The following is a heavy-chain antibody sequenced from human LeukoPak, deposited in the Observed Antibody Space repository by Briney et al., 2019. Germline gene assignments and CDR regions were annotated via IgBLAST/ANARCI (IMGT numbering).Heavy chain of an antibody. CDR1: GFTFSSYW. CDR3: AREFGYQLEDAFDI. CDR2: IKRDGSEK. V-gene: IGHV3-7*03. J-gene: IGHJ3*02. D-gene: IGHD2-2*01. Sequence: GGSLRLSCAASGFTFSSYWMSWVRQAPGKGLEWVANIKRDGSEKYYVDSVKGRFTISRDNAKNSLYLQMNSLRAEDTAVYYCAREFGYQLEDAFDIWGQGTMVTVSS.